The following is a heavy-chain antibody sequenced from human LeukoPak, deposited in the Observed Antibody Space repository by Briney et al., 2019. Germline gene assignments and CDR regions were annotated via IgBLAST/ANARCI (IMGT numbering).Heavy chain of an antibody. J-gene: IGHJ4*02. CDR2: INPKSGGT. Sequence: ASVNDSCKASRYTFTDYYMHGVRQAPEQGLEGMGCINPKSGGTNYAQKFQGRVTMTRDTSISTAYMELSRLRSDDTAVYYCARGGGSSSWEYLFDYWGQGTLVTVSS. CDR1: RYTFTDYY. CDR3: ARGGGSSSWEYLFDY. D-gene: IGHD6-13*01. V-gene: IGHV1-2*02.